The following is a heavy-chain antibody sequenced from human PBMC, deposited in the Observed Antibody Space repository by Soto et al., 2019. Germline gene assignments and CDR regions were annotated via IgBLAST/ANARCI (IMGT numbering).Heavy chain of an antibody. V-gene: IGHV3-23*01. CDR2: ISSIGGST. D-gene: IGHD7-27*01. J-gene: IGHJ4*02. Sequence: EVQLLESGGGLLQPGGSRRLSCAASGFTFSSYTMSWFRQGPGKGLEWVSGISSIGGSTVYADSVKGRFTTSRDNFKNTLYLQMNSLRAEDTAVYYCAKGWGDYWGQGTPVTVSS. CDR1: GFTFSSYT. CDR3: AKGWGDY.